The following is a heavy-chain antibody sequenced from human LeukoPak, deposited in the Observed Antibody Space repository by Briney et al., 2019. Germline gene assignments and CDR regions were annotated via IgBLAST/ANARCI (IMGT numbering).Heavy chain of an antibody. J-gene: IGHJ4*02. D-gene: IGHD1-1*01. CDR1: GGSISSYY. CDR2: IYYSGST. Sequence: SETLSLTCTVSGGSISSYYWSWIRQPPGKGLEWIGDIYYSGSTNYNPSLKSRVTISVDTSKNQFSLKLSSVTAADTAVYYCAREGRYNWNDGVDYWGQGTLVTVSS. V-gene: IGHV4-59*01. CDR3: AREGRYNWNDGVDY.